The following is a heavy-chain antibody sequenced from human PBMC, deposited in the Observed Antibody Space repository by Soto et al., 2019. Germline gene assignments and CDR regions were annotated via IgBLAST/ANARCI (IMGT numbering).Heavy chain of an antibody. CDR2: IYSSSST. CDR1: GGSVTTYY. J-gene: IGHJ4*02. D-gene: IGHD3-16*01. CDR3: ARAINDYYFDS. Sequence: SETLSLTCTVSGGSVTTYYWSWIRQPAGKGLEWIGHIYSSSSTNYNPSLKSRVTMSVDTSKNQFSLKLSSVTAADTAVYYCARAINDYYFDSWGQGTLVTVSS. V-gene: IGHV4-4*07.